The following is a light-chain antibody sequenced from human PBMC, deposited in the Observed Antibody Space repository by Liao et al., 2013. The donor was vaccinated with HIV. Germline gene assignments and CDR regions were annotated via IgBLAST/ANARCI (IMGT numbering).Light chain of an antibody. Sequence: SYELTQPPSVSVSPGQTASITCSGDKLGDEYASWYQQKPGQSPVLVIYQDTRRPSGIPERFSGSSSGTTVTLTISGVQAEDEADYYCQSADSSGTVVFGGGTKLTVL. CDR2: QDT. V-gene: IGLV3-25*03. CDR3: QSADSSGTVV. J-gene: IGLJ2*01. CDR1: KLGDEY.